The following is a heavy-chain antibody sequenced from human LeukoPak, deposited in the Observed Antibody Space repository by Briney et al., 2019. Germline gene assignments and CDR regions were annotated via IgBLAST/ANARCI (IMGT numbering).Heavy chain of an antibody. Sequence: SQTLSLTCTVSGGSISSGGYYWSWVRQHPGKGLEWIGYIYYSGSTYYNPSLKSRVTISVDTSKNQFSLKLSSVTAADTAVYYCAGATGYSSSWYRDWGQGTLVTVSS. V-gene: IGHV4-31*03. J-gene: IGHJ4*02. CDR2: IYYSGST. D-gene: IGHD6-13*01. CDR1: GGSISSGGYY. CDR3: AGATGYSSSWYRD.